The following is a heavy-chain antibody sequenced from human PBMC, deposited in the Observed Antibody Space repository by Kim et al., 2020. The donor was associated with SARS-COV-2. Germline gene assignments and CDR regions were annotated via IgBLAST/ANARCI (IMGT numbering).Heavy chain of an antibody. CDR1: GFTFKDAW. Sequence: GGSLRLSCAASGFTFKDAWMTWVRQAPGKGLEWVGRIKRESEGGTADDAAPVKGRFTIARDDLKSTLSLQMNSLKTEDTAEYHGAQFDCGNAICLHYWGPGT. CDR3: AQFDCGNAICLHY. V-gene: IGHV3-15*01. J-gene: IGHJ4*02. D-gene: IGHD2-8*01. CDR2: IKRESEGGTA.